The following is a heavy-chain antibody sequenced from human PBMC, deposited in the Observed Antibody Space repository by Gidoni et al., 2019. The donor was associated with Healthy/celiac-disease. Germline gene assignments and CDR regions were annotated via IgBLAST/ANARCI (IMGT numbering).Heavy chain of an antibody. V-gene: IGHV4-61*01. Sequence: QVQLQESGPGLVKPSATLSPTCTVSGGSVSTGSYYWSWIRQPPGTGLEWIGYSYYSGSTNYNPSLKSRVTISVDTSKNQFSLKLTSVTAADTAVYYCARATAADYLDYWGQGTLVTVS. CDR3: ARATAADYLDY. D-gene: IGHD2-2*01. CDR1: GGSVSTGSYY. CDR2: SYYSGST. J-gene: IGHJ4*02.